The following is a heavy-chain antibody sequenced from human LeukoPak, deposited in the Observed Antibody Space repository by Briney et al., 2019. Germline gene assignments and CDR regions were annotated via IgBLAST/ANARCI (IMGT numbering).Heavy chain of an antibody. CDR2: IYHSGST. CDR1: GGSISSSNW. V-gene: IGHV4-4*02. J-gene: IGHJ3*02. Sequence: SGTLSLTCAVFGGSISSSNWWSWVRQPPGKGLEWIGEIYHSGSTNYNPSLKSRVTISVDKSKNQFSLKLSSVTAADTAVYYCARARERSITIFGVVISPAVAFDIWGQGTMVTVSS. D-gene: IGHD3-3*01. CDR3: ARARERSITIFGVVISPAVAFDI.